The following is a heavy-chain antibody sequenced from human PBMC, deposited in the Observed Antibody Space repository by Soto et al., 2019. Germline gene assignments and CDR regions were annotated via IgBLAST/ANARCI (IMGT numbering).Heavy chain of an antibody. CDR2: VHESGST. Sequence: LQESGPRLVKPSETLSLNCSVSGDAISNYYWSWIRQTPGRGLEWIGCVHESGSTDYNPSLRGRLIISLPPSKSPFPPGLRSATAADTATYYCARGTRALITSFFAYWGQGIPVTVSS. CDR1: GDAISNYY. V-gene: IGHV4-59*03. J-gene: IGHJ4*02. CDR3: ARGTRALITSFFAY. D-gene: IGHD1-20*01.